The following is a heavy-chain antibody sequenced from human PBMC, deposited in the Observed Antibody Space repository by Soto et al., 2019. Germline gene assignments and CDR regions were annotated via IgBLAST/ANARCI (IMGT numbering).Heavy chain of an antibody. J-gene: IGHJ6*03. CDR1: GFTVSSNY. D-gene: IGHD4-17*01. CDR2: IYSGGST. CDR3: ASLPRTGYYYYYMDV. V-gene: IGHV3-66*01. Sequence: EVQLVESGGGLVQPGGSLRLSCAASGFTVSSNYMSWVRQAPGKGLEWVSVIYSGGSTYYADSVKGRFTISRDNSKNTLYLQMNRLRAEDTAVYYCASLPRTGYYYYYMDVWGKGTTVTVSS.